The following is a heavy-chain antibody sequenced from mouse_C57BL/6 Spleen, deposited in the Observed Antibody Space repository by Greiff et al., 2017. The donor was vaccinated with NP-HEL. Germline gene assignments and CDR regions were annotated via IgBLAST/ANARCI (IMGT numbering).Heavy chain of an antibody. Sequence: QVQLKQPGAELVKPGASVKLSCKASGYTFTSYWMHWVKQRPGRGLEWIGRIDPNSGGTKYNEKFKSKATLTVDKPSSTAYMQLSSLTSEDSAVYYCARSKNYGSSYDYWYFDVWGTGTTVTVSS. D-gene: IGHD1-1*01. J-gene: IGHJ1*03. V-gene: IGHV1-72*01. CDR1: GYTFTSYW. CDR3: ARSKNYGSSYDYWYFDV. CDR2: IDPNSGGT.